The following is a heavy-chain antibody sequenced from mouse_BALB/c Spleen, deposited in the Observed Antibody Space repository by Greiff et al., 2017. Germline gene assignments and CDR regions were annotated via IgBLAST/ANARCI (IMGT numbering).Heavy chain of an antibody. V-gene: IGHV2-9*02. CDR3: ARDDYDSTFAY. D-gene: IGHD2-4*01. CDR1: GFSLTSYG. Sequence: VKVVESGPGLVAPSQSLSITCTVSGFSLTSYGVHWVRQPPGKGLEWLGVIWAGGSTNYNSALMSRLSISKDNSKSQVFLKMNSLQTDDTAMYYCARDDYDSTFAYWGQGTLVTVSA. CDR2: IWAGGST. J-gene: IGHJ3*01.